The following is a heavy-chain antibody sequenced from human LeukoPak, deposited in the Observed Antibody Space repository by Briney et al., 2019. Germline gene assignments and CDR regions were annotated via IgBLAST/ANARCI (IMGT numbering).Heavy chain of an antibody. Sequence: GGSLRLSCAASGFTFSSYGMSWVRQAPGKGLEWVSAISSSATSTYYADSVKGRFTISRDNAKNSLYLQMNSLRAEDTAVYYCARDKIVGATYFDNWGQGTLVTVSS. CDR3: ARDKIVGATYFDN. V-gene: IGHV3-21*01. D-gene: IGHD1-26*01. CDR2: ISSSATST. J-gene: IGHJ4*02. CDR1: GFTFSSYG.